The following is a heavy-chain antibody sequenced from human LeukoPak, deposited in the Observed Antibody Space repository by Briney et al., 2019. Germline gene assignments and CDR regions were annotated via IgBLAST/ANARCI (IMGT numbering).Heavy chain of an antibody. Sequence: ASVKVSCKASGYTFTGYYMHWVRQAPGQGLEWMGWINPNSGGTNYAQKVQGRVTMTRDTSISTAYMELSRLRSDDTAVYYCARDIDDYDSSGEDYWGQGTLVTVSS. J-gene: IGHJ4*02. CDR3: ARDIDDYDSSGEDY. D-gene: IGHD3-22*01. CDR1: GYTFTGYY. V-gene: IGHV1-2*02. CDR2: INPNSGGT.